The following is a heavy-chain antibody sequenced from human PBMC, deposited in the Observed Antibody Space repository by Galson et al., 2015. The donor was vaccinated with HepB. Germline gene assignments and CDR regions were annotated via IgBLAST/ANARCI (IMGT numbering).Heavy chain of an antibody. CDR3: ARDRVSCSSTGCYPSSYLDY. Sequence: SVKVSCKASGYTFTNHYMHWVRQAPGQGLEWMGIFNPSGGSTNYAQKFQGRVTMTRDTSTSTVYMELSSLRSEDMAVYYCARDRVSCSSTGCYPSSYLDYWGQGTLVTVSS. CDR1: GYTFTNHY. D-gene: IGHD2-2*01. J-gene: IGHJ4*02. V-gene: IGHV1-46*01. CDR2: FNPSGGST.